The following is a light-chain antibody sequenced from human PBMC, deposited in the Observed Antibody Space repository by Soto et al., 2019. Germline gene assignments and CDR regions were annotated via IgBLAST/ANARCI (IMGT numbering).Light chain of an antibody. CDR2: KAS. Sequence: DIQMTQSPSTLSGSVGDRVTITCRASQTISSWLAWYQQKPGKAPKLLIYKASTLKSGVPSRFSGSGSGTEFTLTISSLQPDDSATYYCQQYNSYSEAFGQGTKVDMK. CDR3: QQYNSYSEA. CDR1: QTISSW. J-gene: IGKJ1*01. V-gene: IGKV1-5*03.